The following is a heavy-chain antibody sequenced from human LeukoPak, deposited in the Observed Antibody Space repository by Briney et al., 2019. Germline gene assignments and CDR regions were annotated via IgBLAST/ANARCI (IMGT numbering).Heavy chain of an antibody. Sequence: ASVKVSCKASGGTFSSYAISWVRQAPGQGLEWMGWISAYNGNTNYAQKLQGRVTMTTDTSTSTAYMELRSLRSDDTAVYYCARVLAVAGTDPIDYWGQGTLVTVSS. CDR1: GGTFSSYA. V-gene: IGHV1-18*01. CDR3: ARVLAVAGTDPIDY. D-gene: IGHD6-19*01. CDR2: ISAYNGNT. J-gene: IGHJ4*02.